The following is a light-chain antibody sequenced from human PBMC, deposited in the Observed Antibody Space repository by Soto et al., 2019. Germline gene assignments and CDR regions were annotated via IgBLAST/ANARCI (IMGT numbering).Light chain of an antibody. CDR2: EVS. CDR1: SSDVGGYNY. Sequence: QSVLTQPASVSGSPGQSITISCTGTSSDVGGYNYVSWYQQHPGKAPKLMIYEVSNRPSGVSNRFSGFKSANTAYLTISGDQPEDEADYHCSSYTTIKTVVFGGGTKLTVL. CDR3: SSYTTIKTVV. J-gene: IGLJ2*01. V-gene: IGLV2-14*01.